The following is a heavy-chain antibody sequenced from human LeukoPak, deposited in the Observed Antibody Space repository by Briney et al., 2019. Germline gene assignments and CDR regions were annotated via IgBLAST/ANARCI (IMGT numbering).Heavy chain of an antibody. D-gene: IGHD6-19*01. J-gene: IGHJ4*02. CDR1: GGSISSGGYY. V-gene: IGHV4-31*03. Sequence: SQTLSLTCTVSGGSISSGGYYWSWIRQHPGKGLEWIGYIYYSGSTYYNPSLKSRVTISVDTSKNQFSLKLSSVTAADTAVYYCARRAVAGTSFEDYWGQGTLVTVSS. CDR3: ARRAVAGTSFEDY. CDR2: IYYSGST.